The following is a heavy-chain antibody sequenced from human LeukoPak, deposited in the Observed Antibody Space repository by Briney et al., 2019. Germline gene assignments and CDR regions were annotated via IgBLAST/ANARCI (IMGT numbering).Heavy chain of an antibody. CDR2: INVYDGHT. Sequence: ASVNVSCKTSGYIFTNYGVSWVRQAAGQGLEWMGWINVYDGHTIYAQEFQGRVTLTTDTSTSTAHMDLRSLRSDDTAVYYCVRDSDHAPDYWGQGTLVTVSS. CDR3: VRDSDHAPDY. J-gene: IGHJ4*02. V-gene: IGHV1-18*01. CDR1: GYIFTNYG.